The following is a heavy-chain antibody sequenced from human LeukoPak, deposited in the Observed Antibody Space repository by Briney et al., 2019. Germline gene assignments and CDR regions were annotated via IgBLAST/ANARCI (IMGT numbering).Heavy chain of an antibody. CDR2: IYYSGST. CDR1: GGSLSSIYY. Sequence: SETLSLTCTVSGGSLSSIYYWSWIRQPPGKGLEWIGYIYYSGSTYYNPSLKSRVTISVDTSKNQFSLKLSSVTAADTAVYYCASSGYDAFDIWGQGTMVTVSS. D-gene: IGHD3-22*01. V-gene: IGHV4-30-4*01. J-gene: IGHJ3*02. CDR3: ASSGYDAFDI.